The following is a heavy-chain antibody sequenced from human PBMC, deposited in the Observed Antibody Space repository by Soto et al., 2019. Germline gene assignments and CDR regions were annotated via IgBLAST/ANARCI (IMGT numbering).Heavy chain of an antibody. D-gene: IGHD4-17*01. V-gene: IGHV4-59*01. Sequence: SETLSLTCTVSGGSISSYYWSWIRQPPGKGLEWIGYIYYSGSTNYNPSLKSRVTISVDTSKNQFSLKLSSVTAADTAVYYCARDLHYGDYYYYGMDVWGQGTTVTVSS. CDR1: GGSISSYY. CDR2: IYYSGST. CDR3: ARDLHYGDYYYYGMDV. J-gene: IGHJ6*02.